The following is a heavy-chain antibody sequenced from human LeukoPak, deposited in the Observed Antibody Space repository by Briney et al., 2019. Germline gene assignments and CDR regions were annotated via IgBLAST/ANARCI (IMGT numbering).Heavy chain of an antibody. V-gene: IGHV4-34*01. CDR1: GGSFSGYY. Sequence: SETLSLTCAVYGGSFSGYYWSWIRQPPGKGLEWIGEINHSGSTNYNPSLKSRATISVDTSKNQFSLKLSSVTAADTAVYYCARAEGLEWSFDYWGQGTLVTVSS. CDR3: ARAEGLEWSFDY. J-gene: IGHJ4*02. CDR2: INHSGST. D-gene: IGHD3-3*01.